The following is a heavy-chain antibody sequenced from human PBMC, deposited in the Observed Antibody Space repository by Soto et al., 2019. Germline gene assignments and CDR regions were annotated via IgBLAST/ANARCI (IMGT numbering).Heavy chain of an antibody. Sequence: PGGSLRLSCAASGFTVSSYAMGWVRQGPGKGLEWDAVVSLGGRTHYADSVRGRFTIYRDNFKNTLSLQRNSLTAEDTAVYFCAKRRGAGGHFDYWGQGA. J-gene: IGHJ4*02. V-gene: IGHV3-23*01. CDR2: VSLGGRT. D-gene: IGHD2-15*01. CDR3: AKRRGAGGHFDY. CDR1: GFTVSSYA.